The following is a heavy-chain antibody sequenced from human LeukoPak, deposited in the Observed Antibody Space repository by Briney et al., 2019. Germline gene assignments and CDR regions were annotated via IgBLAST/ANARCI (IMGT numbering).Heavy chain of an antibody. Sequence: PSETLSLTCAVSGGSISSGGYSWSWIRQPPGKGLEWIGYIYHSGSTYYNPSLKSRVTISVDRSKNQFSLKLSSVTAADTAVYYCARPYGGNSGVLVYWGQGTLVTVSS. CDR2: IYHSGST. V-gene: IGHV4-30-2*01. J-gene: IGHJ4*02. D-gene: IGHD4-23*01. CDR1: GGSISSGGYS. CDR3: ARPYGGNSGVLVY.